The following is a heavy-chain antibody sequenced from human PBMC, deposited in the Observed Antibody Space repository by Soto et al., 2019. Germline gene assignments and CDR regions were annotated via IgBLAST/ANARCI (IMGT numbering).Heavy chain of an antibody. CDR3: AREIADFWSGDYYYYGMDV. CDR1: GGSISSGGYY. J-gene: IGHJ6*02. D-gene: IGHD3-3*01. Sequence: PSETLSLTCPVSGGSISSGGYYWSWIRQHPGKGLEWIGYIYYSGSTYYNPSLKSRVTISVDTSKNQFSLKLSSVTAADTAVYYCAREIADFWSGDYYYYGMDVWGQGTTVTVSS. V-gene: IGHV4-31*03. CDR2: IYYSGST.